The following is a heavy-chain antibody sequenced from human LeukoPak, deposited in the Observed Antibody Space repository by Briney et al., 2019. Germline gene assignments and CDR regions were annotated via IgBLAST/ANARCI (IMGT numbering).Heavy chain of an antibody. CDR3: ARARDSSSWFSSDY. D-gene: IGHD6-13*01. V-gene: IGHV3-7*04. CDR2: IKQDGSEK. J-gene: IGHJ4*02. Sequence: GGSLRLSCAASGFTFSNYWMSWVRQAPGKGLEWVANIKQDGSEKYYVDSVKGRFTISRDNAKNSLYLQMNSLRAEDTAVYYCARARDSSSWFSSDYWGQGTLVTVSS. CDR1: GFTFSNYW.